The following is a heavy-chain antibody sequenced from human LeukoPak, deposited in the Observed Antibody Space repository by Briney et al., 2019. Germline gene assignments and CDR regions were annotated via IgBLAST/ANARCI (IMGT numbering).Heavy chain of an antibody. Sequence: PSETLSLTCAVYGGSFSGYYWSWIRQLAGKGLEWIGRIYTSGSTNYNPSLKSRVTMSVDTSKNQFSLKLSSVTAADTAVYYCARGGYYYGSGSYYLDPWGQGTLVTVSS. J-gene: IGHJ5*02. CDR3: ARGGYYYGSGSYYLDP. V-gene: IGHV4-59*10. CDR1: GGSFSGYY. CDR2: IYTSGST. D-gene: IGHD3-10*01.